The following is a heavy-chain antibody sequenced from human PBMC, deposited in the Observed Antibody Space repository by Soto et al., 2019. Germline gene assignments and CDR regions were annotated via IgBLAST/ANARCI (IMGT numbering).Heavy chain of an antibody. D-gene: IGHD6-13*01. CDR2: ISGGAGTT. Sequence: EVQLVNSGGGLVQPGGSLRLSCAASGFTFSSYGMNWVRQAPGKGLEWVAYISGGAGTTNYADSVKGRFNISRDNAKSSLYLQLNSLRDDDTAVYYCARGGAGRPDYWGQGPLVIVSS. V-gene: IGHV3-48*02. CDR1: GFTFSSYG. J-gene: IGHJ4*02. CDR3: ARGGAGRPDY.